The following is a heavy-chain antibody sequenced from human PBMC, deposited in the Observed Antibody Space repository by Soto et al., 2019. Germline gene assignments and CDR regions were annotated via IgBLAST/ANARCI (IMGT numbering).Heavy chain of an antibody. V-gene: IGHV4-31*03. CDR2: IAYSGDT. D-gene: IGHD3-9*01. J-gene: IGHJ5*02. CDR3: ARDFERSAIDP. CDR1: GASILSADSY. Sequence: LSLTCTVSGASILSADSYWFWIRKHPGKGLEWIGYIAYSGDTYYNPSLKSRVTISADTSKNKFSLTLTSVTAADTAVYFCARDFERSAIDPWGQGTLVTVSS.